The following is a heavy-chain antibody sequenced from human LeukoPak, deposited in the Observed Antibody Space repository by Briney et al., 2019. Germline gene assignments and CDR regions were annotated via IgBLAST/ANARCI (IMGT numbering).Heavy chain of an antibody. J-gene: IGHJ4*02. CDR2: IYYSGST. Sequence: PSETLSLTCTVPGGSVSSGSYYWSWIRQPPGKGLEWIGYIYYSGSTNYNPSLKSRVTISVDTSKNQFSLKLSSVTAADTAVYYCARAAFGRTTGTTFDYWGQGTLVTVSS. CDR3: ARAAFGRTTGTTFDY. V-gene: IGHV4-61*01. D-gene: IGHD1-1*01. CDR1: GGSVSSGSYY.